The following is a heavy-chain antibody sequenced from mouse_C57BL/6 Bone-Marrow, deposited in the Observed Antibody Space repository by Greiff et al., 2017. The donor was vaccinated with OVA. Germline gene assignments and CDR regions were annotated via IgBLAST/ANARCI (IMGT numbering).Heavy chain of an antibody. CDR2: INPYNGGT. CDR3: ARSNYYYPFAY. CDR1: GYTFTDYY. J-gene: IGHJ3*01. Sequence: EVQLQQSGPVLVKPGASVKMSCKASGYTFTDYYMNWVKQSHGKSLEWIGVINPYNGGTSYNQKFKGKATLTVDKSSSTAYMELNSLTSEDSAVYYCARSNYYYPFAYWGQGTRVTVSA. D-gene: IGHD1-1*01. V-gene: IGHV1-19*01.